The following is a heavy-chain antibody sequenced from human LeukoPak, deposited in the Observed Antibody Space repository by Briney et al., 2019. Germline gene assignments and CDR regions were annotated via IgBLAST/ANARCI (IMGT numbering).Heavy chain of an antibody. D-gene: IGHD6-13*01. Sequence: PSETLSLTCTVSGDSISSYYWSWIRQSPGKGLEWIAYIYDSGSTNYNPSLKSRVSMAVDTSKNQFSLKVSSVTAADTAVYYCARGGLIAAAGVFDYWGQGTLVTVSS. V-gene: IGHV4-59*01. CDR2: IYDSGST. CDR1: GDSISSYY. J-gene: IGHJ4*02. CDR3: ARGGLIAAAGVFDY.